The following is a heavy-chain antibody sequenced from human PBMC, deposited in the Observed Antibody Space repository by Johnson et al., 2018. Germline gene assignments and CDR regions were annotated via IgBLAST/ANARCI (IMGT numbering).Heavy chain of an antibody. V-gene: IGHV3-30*18. CDR1: GFTFSSYG. J-gene: IGHJ6*02. D-gene: IGHD4-11*01. CDR2: LSYDGRNK. CDR3: AKARTVTTYYYYGMDV. Sequence: QVQLVESGGGVVQPGRSLRLSCAASGFTFSSYGMHWVRQAPGKGLEWVAVLSYDGRNKDYADSVKGRFTISRANSKNTLYLQMNSLRAEDTAVYYCAKARTVTTYYYYGMDVWGQGTTVTVSS.